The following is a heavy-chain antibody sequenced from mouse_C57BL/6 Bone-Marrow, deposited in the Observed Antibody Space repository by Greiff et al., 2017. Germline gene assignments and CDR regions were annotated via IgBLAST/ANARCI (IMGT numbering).Heavy chain of an antibody. Sequence: VQLQQPGAELVKPGASVKLSCTASGYTFTSYWMHWVTQRPGQGLEWIGMIHPNSGSTNYNEKFKSKATLTVDKSSSTAYMQLSSLTSEDSAVYYCAPLGRYFDVWGTGTTVTVSS. CDR1: GYTFTSYW. V-gene: IGHV1-64*01. J-gene: IGHJ1*03. CDR2: IHPNSGST. CDR3: APLGRYFDV. D-gene: IGHD4-1*01.